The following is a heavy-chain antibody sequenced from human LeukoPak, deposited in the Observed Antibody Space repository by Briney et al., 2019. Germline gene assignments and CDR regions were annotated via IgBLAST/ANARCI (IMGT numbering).Heavy chain of an antibody. J-gene: IGHJ3*02. Sequence: GGSLRLSCAASGFTFDDYAMHWVRQAPGKGLEWVSGISWNSGSIGYADSVKGRINISRDNAKNSLYLQMNSLRAEDTALYYCAKLILKDVFDIWGQGTMVTASS. CDR2: ISWNSGSI. CDR3: AKLILKDVFDI. D-gene: IGHD2/OR15-2a*01. V-gene: IGHV3-9*01. CDR1: GFTFDDYA.